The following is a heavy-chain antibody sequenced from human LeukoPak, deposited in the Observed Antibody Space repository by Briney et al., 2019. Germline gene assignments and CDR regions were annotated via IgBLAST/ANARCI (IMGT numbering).Heavy chain of an antibody. V-gene: IGHV3-21*04. J-gene: IGHJ4*02. CDR1: GVSFSSYT. CDR3: ARSDQLNFDY. CDR2: ISSDSTYI. Sequence: GGSLRLSCAASGVSFSSYTMNWVRQAPGKGLEWVSSISSDSTYIYYADSVKGRFTISRDNAKNSLYLQMNSLRAEDTAVYYCARSDQLNFDYWGQGILVTVSS. D-gene: IGHD1-1*01.